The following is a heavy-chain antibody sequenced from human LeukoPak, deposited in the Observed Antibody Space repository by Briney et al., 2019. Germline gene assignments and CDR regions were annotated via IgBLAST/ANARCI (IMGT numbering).Heavy chain of an antibody. J-gene: IGHJ3*02. V-gene: IGHV4-59*08. CDR3: ARVLITSVGVTKAFDI. CDR2: IYYSGST. CDR1: GGSITSYY. Sequence: PSETLSLTCTVSGGSITSYYWSWIRQPPGKGLEWIGYIYYSGSTNYNPSLKSRVTISVDTSKNQFSLHLNSVTPEDTAVYYCARVLITSVGVTKAFDIWGQGTIVTVSS. D-gene: IGHD2-21*02.